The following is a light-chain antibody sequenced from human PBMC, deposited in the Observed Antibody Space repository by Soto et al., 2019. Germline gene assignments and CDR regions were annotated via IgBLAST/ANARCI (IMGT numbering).Light chain of an antibody. CDR1: TGAVTSGHW. Sequence: QTVVTQDSSLTVSPGGTVTVTCGSSTGAVTSGHWPYWFQQRPGQAPLTLIYDTNIKHSWTPARFSGSLLGGKAALTLSGAQPEDEADYYCCLSHGGVVVFGGGTQLTVL. V-gene: IGLV7-46*01. CDR3: CLSHGGVVV. J-gene: IGLJ2*01. CDR2: DTN.